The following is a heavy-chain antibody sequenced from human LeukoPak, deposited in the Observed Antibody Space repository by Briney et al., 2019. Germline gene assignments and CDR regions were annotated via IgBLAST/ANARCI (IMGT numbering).Heavy chain of an antibody. V-gene: IGHV4-39*01. CDR3: ARGHLKYYYGSGSFFY. D-gene: IGHD3-10*01. J-gene: IGHJ4*02. Sequence: PSETLSLTCTVSGGSISSSTSCWSWVRQPPGKGLEWIGCMYYSGSTYYGSSLKGRVTISLDTPKNQFSLRLSSVTAADTAVYYCARGHLKYYYGSGSFFYWGQGTLVTVSS. CDR2: MYYSGST. CDR1: GGSISSSTSC.